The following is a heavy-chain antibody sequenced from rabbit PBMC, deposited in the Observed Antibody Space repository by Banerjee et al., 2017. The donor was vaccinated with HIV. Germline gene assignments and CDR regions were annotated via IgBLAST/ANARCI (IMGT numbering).Heavy chain of an antibody. D-gene: IGHD8-1*01. J-gene: IGHJ4*01. V-gene: IGHV1S47*01. CDR1: GFDFSSVA. CDR3: VRWDAGNSYYKMDFNL. Sequence: QEQLKETGGGLVQPGGSLTLSCKASGFDFSSVAMCWVRQAPGKGPEWIACIYNGDGSTYYASWVNGRFTISRSTSLNTVTLQMTSLTAADTATYFCVRWDAGNSYYKMDFNLWGQGTLVTVS. CDR2: IYNGDGST.